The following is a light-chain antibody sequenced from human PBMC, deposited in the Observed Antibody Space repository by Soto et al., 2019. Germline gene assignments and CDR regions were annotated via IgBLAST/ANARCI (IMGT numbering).Light chain of an antibody. CDR1: QSVTSY. CDR2: DVS. J-gene: IGKJ2*01. Sequence: EIVLTQSPATLSLSPGERATLSCRASQSVTSYLAWYQQKPGQAPRLLIFDVSNRATGIPARFSGSGSGTDFTLTISSLEPEDFVIYYCQQRSNWPPVYTFGQGTKLEIK. CDR3: QQRSNWPPVYT. V-gene: IGKV3-11*01.